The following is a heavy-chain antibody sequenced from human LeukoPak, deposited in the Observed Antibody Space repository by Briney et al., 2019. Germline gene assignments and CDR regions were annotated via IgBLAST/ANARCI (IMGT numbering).Heavy chain of an antibody. D-gene: IGHD6-19*01. CDR1: GFTFSTFA. Sequence: GGSLRLSCTASGFTFSTFAMNWVRQAPGKGLEWASAISGSGVDTYYADSMKGRFTISRDNSKNTLYLQINSLRAEDTAVYYCAKGGGWLYYFDYWGQGTLVTVSS. CDR2: ISGSGVDT. V-gene: IGHV3-23*01. CDR3: AKGGGWLYYFDY. J-gene: IGHJ4*02.